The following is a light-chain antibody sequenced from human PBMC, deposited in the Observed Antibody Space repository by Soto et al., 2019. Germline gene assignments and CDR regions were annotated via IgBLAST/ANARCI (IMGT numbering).Light chain of an antibody. CDR1: NIGAKS. CDR3: PVWDTTTDLGV. CDR2: YGR. J-gene: IGLJ3*02. Sequence: SYELTQSPSLSVAPGKTAIFTCGGNNIGAKSVHWYQQKPGQAPVVVIYYGRDRPSGIPERFSGSNSGNTATLTISRVEAGDEADYYCPVWDTTTDLGVFGGGTKLTVL. V-gene: IGLV3-21*04.